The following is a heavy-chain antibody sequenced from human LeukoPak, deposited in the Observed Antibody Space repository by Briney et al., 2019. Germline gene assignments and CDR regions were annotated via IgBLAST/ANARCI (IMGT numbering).Heavy chain of an antibody. J-gene: IGHJ4*02. CDR2: INPNSGGT. V-gene: IGHV1-2*02. CDR3: ARDQRYFDWLLSSYYFDY. Sequence: ASVKVSCKASGYTFTGQYMHWVRQAPGQGLEWMGWINPNSGGTDYAQKFQGRVTMTRDTSISTAYMELSRLRSDDTAVYYCARDQRYFDWLLSSYYFDYWGQGTLVTVSS. CDR1: GYTFTGQY. D-gene: IGHD3-9*01.